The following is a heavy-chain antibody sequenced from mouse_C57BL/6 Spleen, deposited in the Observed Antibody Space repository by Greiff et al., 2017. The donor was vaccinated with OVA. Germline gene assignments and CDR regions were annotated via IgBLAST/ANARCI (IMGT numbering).Heavy chain of an antibody. D-gene: IGHD4-1*01. V-gene: IGHV1-50*01. J-gene: IGHJ2*01. Sequence: QVHVKQSGAELVKPGASVKLSCKASGYTFTSYWMQWVKQRPGQGLEWIGEIDPSDRYTNYNQKFKGKATLTVDTSSSTAYMQLSSLTSEDSAVYYCDLNWDPFDYWGQGTTLTVSS. CDR2: IDPSDRYT. CDR1: GYTFTSYW. CDR3: DLNWDPFDY.